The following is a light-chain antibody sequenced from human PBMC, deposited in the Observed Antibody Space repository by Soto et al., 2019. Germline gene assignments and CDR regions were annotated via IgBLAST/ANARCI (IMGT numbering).Light chain of an antibody. CDR3: QHHNSYSQT. CDR2: GAS. Sequence: GDRVTITCRASQSIRYYLAWYQQMPGKAPKLLVYGASSLQSGVPSRFSGSGSGTEFTLTISSLQPDDFATYFCQHHNSYSQTFGQGTK. CDR1: QSIRYY. J-gene: IGKJ1*01. V-gene: IGKV1-5*01.